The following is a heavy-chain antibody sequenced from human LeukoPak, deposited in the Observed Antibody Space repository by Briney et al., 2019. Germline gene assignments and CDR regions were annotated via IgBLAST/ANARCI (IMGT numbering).Heavy chain of an antibody. J-gene: IGHJ3*02. V-gene: IGHV1-24*01. Sequence: ASVTVSCKVSGYTLTELSMHWVRQAPGKGLEWMGGFDPEDGETIYAQKFQGRVTMTEDTSTDTAYMELSSLRSEDTAVYYCATGAPSTMVRGVIRRAFDIWGQGTMVTVSS. CDR2: FDPEDGET. CDR3: ATGAPSTMVRGVIRRAFDI. D-gene: IGHD3-10*01. CDR1: GYTLTELS.